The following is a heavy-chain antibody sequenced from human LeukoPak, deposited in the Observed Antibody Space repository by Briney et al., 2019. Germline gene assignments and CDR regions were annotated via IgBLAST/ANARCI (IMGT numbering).Heavy chain of an antibody. V-gene: IGHV4-30-4*01. CDR1: GGSISSRDYY. CDR3: ARDLGGYARFDP. CDR2: IYYSGST. Sequence: SQTLSLTCTVSGGSISSRDYYWSWIRQPPGKGLEWIGYIYYSGSTYYNPSLKSRVTISVDTSKNQFSLKLSSVTAADTAVYYCARDLGGYARFDPWGQGTPVTVSS. D-gene: IGHD5-12*01. J-gene: IGHJ5*02.